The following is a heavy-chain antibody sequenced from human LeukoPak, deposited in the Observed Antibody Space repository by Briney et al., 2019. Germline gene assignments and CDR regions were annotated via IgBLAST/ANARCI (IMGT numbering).Heavy chain of an antibody. D-gene: IGHD3-10*01. Sequence: GASVKVSCKASGYSFTTHYIHWVRQAPGQGLEWMGIIHPSGGRTTNAQKFQGRVTITADESTSTAYMELSNLRSEDTAVYYCASAFGDWGQGTLVTVSS. CDR2: IHPSGGRT. CDR1: GYSFTTHY. CDR3: ASAFGD. V-gene: IGHV1-46*01. J-gene: IGHJ4*02.